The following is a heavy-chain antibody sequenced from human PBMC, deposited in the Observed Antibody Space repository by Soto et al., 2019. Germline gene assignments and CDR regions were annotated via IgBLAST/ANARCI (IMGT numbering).Heavy chain of an antibody. CDR2: INPNTGDT. J-gene: IGHJ4*02. D-gene: IGHD3-16*01. CDR3: ARGPIGGGAPYYFDY. Sequence: SVKVSCKASGFTFTDYYMYWMRQAPVQGPEWMGGINPNTGDTNYAQKFQGRVTMTRDTSISTAYMELSSLRSDDTAVYYCARGPIGGGAPYYFDYWGQGTLVTVSS. V-gene: IGHV1-2*02. CDR1: GFTFTDYY.